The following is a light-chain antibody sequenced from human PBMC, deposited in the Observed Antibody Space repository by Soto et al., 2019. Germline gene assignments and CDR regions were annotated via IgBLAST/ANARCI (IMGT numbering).Light chain of an antibody. J-gene: IGKJ2*01. CDR3: QQYNKWPFT. CDR1: QSISNN. CDR2: GAS. Sequence: EIMMTQSPATLSVSPGERATLSCWSSQSISNNLAWYQHKRDQAPRLLFYGASTRTTGVPARFSGSGSGTGFTLTISSLQSEDFAIYYCQQYNKWPFTFGQGTKLEIK. V-gene: IGKV3-15*01.